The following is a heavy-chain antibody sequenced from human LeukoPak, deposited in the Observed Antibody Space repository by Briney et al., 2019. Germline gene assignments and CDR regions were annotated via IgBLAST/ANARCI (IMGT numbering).Heavy chain of an antibody. CDR1: GFTFSSYS. V-gene: IGHV3-7*01. CDR2: IKVDGSEK. Sequence: GGSLRLSCAASGFTFSSYSMNWVRQAPGKGLEWVANIKVDGSEKYYVDSMKGRFTVSRDNAKNSLYLQMDSLRAEDTAVYYCARGGTFVSDYWGQGTLVTVSS. D-gene: IGHD1-1*01. CDR3: ARGGTFVSDY. J-gene: IGHJ4*02.